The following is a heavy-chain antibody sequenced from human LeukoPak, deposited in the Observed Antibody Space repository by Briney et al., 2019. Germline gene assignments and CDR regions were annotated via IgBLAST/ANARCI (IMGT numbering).Heavy chain of an antibody. CDR2: ISSSSSYI. CDR1: GFTFSSYS. V-gene: IGHV3-21*01. Sequence: PGGSLRLSRAASGFTFSSYSMNWVRQAPGKGLEWVSSISSSSSYIYYADSVKGRFTISRDNAKNSLYLQMNSLRAEDTAVYYCARDLNRGYYDSSGVNYWGQGTLVTVSS. D-gene: IGHD3-22*01. CDR3: ARDLNRGYYDSSGVNY. J-gene: IGHJ4*02.